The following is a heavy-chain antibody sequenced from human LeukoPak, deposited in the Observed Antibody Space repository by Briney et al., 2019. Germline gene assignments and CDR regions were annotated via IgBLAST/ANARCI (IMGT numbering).Heavy chain of an antibody. V-gene: IGHV3-7*03. J-gene: IGHJ4*02. D-gene: IGHD4-23*01. CDR2: INEDGSAK. CDR1: GFIFSRHC. CDR3: ARRTTVVTINPKTVDY. Sequence: GGSLRLSCAASGFIFSRHCMTCFRQAPGKGLEWVGNINEDGSAKYYVDSLKGRFTISRDNAKNSLFLHMDSLRAEDTAVYYCARRTTVVTINPKTVDYWGQGALVTVSS.